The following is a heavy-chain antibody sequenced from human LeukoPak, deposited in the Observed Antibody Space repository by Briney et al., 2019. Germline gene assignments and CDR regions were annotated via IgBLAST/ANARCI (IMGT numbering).Heavy chain of an antibody. V-gene: IGHV3-30-3*01. D-gene: IGHD6-13*01. J-gene: IGHJ4*02. Sequence: PGGSLRLSCAASGFTFSSYAMHWVRQAPGKGLEWVAVISYDGSNKYYADSVKGRFTISRDNSKNTLYLQMNSLRAEDTAVYYCAGSAAGRLLFDYWGQGTLVTVSS. CDR1: GFTFSSYA. CDR3: AGSAAGRLLFDY. CDR2: ISYDGSNK.